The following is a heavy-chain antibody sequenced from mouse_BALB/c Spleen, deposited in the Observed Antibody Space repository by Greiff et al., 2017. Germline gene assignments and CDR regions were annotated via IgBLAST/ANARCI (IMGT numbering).Heavy chain of an antibody. V-gene: IGHV1-39*01. CDR1: GYSFTDYI. J-gene: IGHJ4*01. Sequence: EVQLKQTGPELVKPGASVKISCKASGYSFTDYIMLWVKQSHGKSLEWIGNINPYYGSTSYNLKFKGKATLTVDKSSSTAYMQLNSLTSEDSAVYYCARNGNYESYAMDYWGQGTSVTVSS. CDR2: INPYYGST. D-gene: IGHD2-1*01. CDR3: ARNGNYESYAMDY.